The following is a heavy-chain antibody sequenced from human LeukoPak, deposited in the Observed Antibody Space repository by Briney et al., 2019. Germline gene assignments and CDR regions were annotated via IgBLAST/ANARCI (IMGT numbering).Heavy chain of an antibody. D-gene: IGHD3-22*01. CDR3: ARDIGLYYYDSNGYNWYFDL. J-gene: IGHJ2*01. Sequence: PSETLSLTCTVSSGSISSGSYYWSWIRQPAGKGLEWIGRIYTSGSTNYNPSLKSRVTISVDTSKNQFSLKLSSVTAADTAVYYCARDIGLYYYDSNGYNWYFDLWDRGTLVTVSS. CDR1: SGSISSGSYY. CDR2: IYTSGST. V-gene: IGHV4-61*02.